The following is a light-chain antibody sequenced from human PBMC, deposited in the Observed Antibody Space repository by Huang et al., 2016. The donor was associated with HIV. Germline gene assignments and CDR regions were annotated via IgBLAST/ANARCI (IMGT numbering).Light chain of an antibody. J-gene: IGKJ2*01. V-gene: IGKV3-15*01. CDR1: QSVSTN. CDR2: GAS. CDR3: QQYHNWPYT. Sequence: EIIMTHSPATLSLSPGEGASLSCSANQSVSTNLAWYLHRPGQSPRILSLGASTRASGLPGRFSGSGSGTQFTLTVSGLQSEDFAVYYCQQYHNWPYTFGQGTKLEI.